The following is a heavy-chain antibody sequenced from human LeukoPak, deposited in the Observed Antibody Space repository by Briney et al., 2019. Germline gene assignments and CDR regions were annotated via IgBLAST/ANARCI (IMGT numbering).Heavy chain of an antibody. CDR2: IYPDDSDT. V-gene: IGHV5-51*01. CDR1: GYIFTTYW. CDR3: ARSPISYYYDSSGGHDAFDV. Sequence: GESLKISCKGSGYIFTTYWIGWVRQMPGKGLEWMGIIYPDDSDTRYSPSFQGQVTISADKSINTAYLQWSSLEASDTAMYYCARSPISYYYDSSGGHDAFDVWGQGTLVTVSS. D-gene: IGHD3-22*01. J-gene: IGHJ3*01.